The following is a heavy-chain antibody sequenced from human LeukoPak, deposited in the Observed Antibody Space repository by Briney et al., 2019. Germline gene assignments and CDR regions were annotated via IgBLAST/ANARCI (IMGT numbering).Heavy chain of an antibody. V-gene: IGHV3-9*01. CDR1: GFTFDDYA. Sequence: PGRSLRLSCAASGFTFDDYAMHWVRQAPGKGLEWVSGISWNSGSIGYADSVKGRFTISRDNAKNSLYLQMNSLRAEDTALYYCARDSGYSGYDRYFDYWGQGTLVTVSS. J-gene: IGHJ4*02. CDR2: ISWNSGSI. CDR3: ARDSGYSGYDRYFDY. D-gene: IGHD5-12*01.